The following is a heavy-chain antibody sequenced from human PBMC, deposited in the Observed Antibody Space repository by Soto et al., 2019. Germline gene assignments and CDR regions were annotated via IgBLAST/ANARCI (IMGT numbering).Heavy chain of an antibody. CDR2: IYYSGST. D-gene: IGHD6-19*01. CDR1: GCSISSSSYY. Sequence: XETLSLTCTVSGCSISSSSYYWGWIRQPPGKGLEWIGSIYYSGSTYYNPSLKSRVTISVDTSKNQFSLKLSSVTAADTAVYYCARLQPVAGDDYWGQGTLVTVSS. J-gene: IGHJ4*02. CDR3: ARLQPVAGDDY. V-gene: IGHV4-39*01.